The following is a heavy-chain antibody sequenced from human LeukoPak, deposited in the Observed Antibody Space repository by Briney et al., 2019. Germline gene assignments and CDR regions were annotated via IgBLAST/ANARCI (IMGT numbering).Heavy chain of an antibody. V-gene: IGHV1-69*04. CDR1: GGTFSSYA. CDR3: ARAGAERYYYHYGMDV. Sequence: SVKVSCKASGGTFSSYAISWVRQAPGQGLEWMGRIIPISGIANYAQKFQGRVTITADKSTSTAYMELSSLRSEDTAVYYCARAGAERYYYHYGMDVWGQGTTVTVSS. J-gene: IGHJ6*02. D-gene: IGHD3-10*01. CDR2: IIPISGIA.